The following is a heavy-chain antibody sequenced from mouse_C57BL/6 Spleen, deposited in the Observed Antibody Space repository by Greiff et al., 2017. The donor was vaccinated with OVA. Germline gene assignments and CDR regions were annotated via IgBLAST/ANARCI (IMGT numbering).Heavy chain of an antibody. CDR3: ARDYDGTFFAY. CDR2: ISYDGSN. Sequence: EVQLQESGPGLVKPSQSLSLTCSVTGYSITSGYYWNWIRQFPGNKLEWMGYISYDGSNNYNPSLKNRISITRDTSKNQFFLKLNSVTTEDTATYYCARDYDGTFFAYWGQGTLVTVSA. J-gene: IGHJ3*01. V-gene: IGHV3-6*01. CDR1: GYSITSGYY. D-gene: IGHD2-12*01.